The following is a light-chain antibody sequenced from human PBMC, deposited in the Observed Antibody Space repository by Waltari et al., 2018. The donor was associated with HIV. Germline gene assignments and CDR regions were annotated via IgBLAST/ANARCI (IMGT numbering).Light chain of an antibody. CDR2: SNN. V-gene: IGLV1-44*01. Sequence: QSVLTQPPSASGTPGQRVPISCSGSSSNIGRNSVTWYQHLPGTAPKVLMYSNNQRPSGVPERFSGSKSGTSASLAISGLQSEDEADYYCAAWDDSLNGPLFGGGTKLTVL. CDR3: AAWDDSLNGPL. CDR1: SSNIGRNS. J-gene: IGLJ3*02.